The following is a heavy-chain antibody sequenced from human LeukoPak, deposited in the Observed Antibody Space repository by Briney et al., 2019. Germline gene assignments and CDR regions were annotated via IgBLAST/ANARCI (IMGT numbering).Heavy chain of an antibody. V-gene: IGHV3-43*01. Sequence: GGTLRLSCAASGFTFDDYTMHWVRQAPGKGLEWVSLISWDGGSTYYADSVKGRFTISRDNSKNSLYLQMNSLRTEDTALYYCAKAYRNYDSSGYYFDYWGQGTLVTVSS. CDR1: GFTFDDYT. CDR2: ISWDGGST. CDR3: AKAYRNYDSSGYYFDY. D-gene: IGHD3-22*01. J-gene: IGHJ4*02.